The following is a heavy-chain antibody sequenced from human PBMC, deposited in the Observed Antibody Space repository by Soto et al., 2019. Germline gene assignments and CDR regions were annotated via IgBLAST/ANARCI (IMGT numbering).Heavy chain of an antibody. V-gene: IGHV1-2*02. CDR3: ARVTLKAGNWFDP. CDR2: INPKSRGT. J-gene: IGHJ5*02. Sequence: ASVKVYCKASGYTFTDYFIHWVRQAPGQGFEWMGWINPKSRGTNYAQKFQGRVTMTRDTSNSTAYMELRGLTSDDTAVYYCARVTLKAGNWFDPWGQGTQVTVSS. CDR1: GYTFTDYF.